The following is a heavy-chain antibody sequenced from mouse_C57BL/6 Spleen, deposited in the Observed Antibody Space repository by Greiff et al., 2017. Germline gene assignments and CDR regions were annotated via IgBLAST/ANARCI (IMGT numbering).Heavy chain of an antibody. J-gene: IGHJ3*01. V-gene: IGHV1-52*01. D-gene: IGHD2-4*01. CDR1: GYTFTSYW. CDR3: ARLDYEGFAY. CDR2: IDPSDSET. Sequence: QVQLKESGAELVRPGSSVKLSCKASGYTFTSYWMHWVKQRPIQGLEWIGNIDPSDSETHFNQKFKDKATLTVDKSSSTAYMQLSSLTSEDSAVYYCARLDYEGFAYWGQGTLVTVSA.